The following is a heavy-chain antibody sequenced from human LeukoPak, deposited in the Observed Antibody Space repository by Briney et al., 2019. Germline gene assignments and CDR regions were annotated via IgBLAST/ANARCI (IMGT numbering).Heavy chain of an antibody. V-gene: IGHV3-74*01. CDR1: GFTLSSNW. CDR2: IYSDGSRT. D-gene: IGHD1-26*01. J-gene: IGHJ3*02. CDR3: ARSGRGGAFDI. Sequence: QSGGSLRLSCAGPGFTLSSNWMHWVRQGPGKGLVWVSRIYSDGSRTNYADSVKGRFTISGDDAKNTLYLQMNSLRAEDTAVYYCARSGRGGAFDIWGQGTMVTVSS.